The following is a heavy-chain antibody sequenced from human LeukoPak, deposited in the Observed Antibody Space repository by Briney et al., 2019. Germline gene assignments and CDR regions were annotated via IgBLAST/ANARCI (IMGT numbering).Heavy chain of an antibody. J-gene: IGHJ4*02. D-gene: IGHD3-16*01. CDR1: GFSFSRYG. V-gene: IGHV3-30*02. CDR2: MRYDGSNK. CDR3: AKTATRSIQVWDY. Sequence: GSLRLSCAASGFSFSRYGMHWVRQAPGKGLEWVAFMRYDGSNKYYADSVKGRFTISRDNSKNTLFLQMNSLRPEDTAVYYCAKTATRSIQVWDYWGQGTLVTVSS.